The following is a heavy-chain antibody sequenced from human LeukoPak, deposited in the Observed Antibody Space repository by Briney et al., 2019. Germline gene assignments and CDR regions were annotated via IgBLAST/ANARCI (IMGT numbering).Heavy chain of an antibody. J-gene: IGHJ4*02. Sequence: ASVKVSCKASVYTFTTYYMHGVRQAPGQELEWVGIINPRGGSTTYAQKFQGRVTMTRDTSTSTVYMELSSLKSDDTAVYYCARGGGPGNYPFDFWGQGTLVTVSS. CDR3: ARGGGPGNYPFDF. D-gene: IGHD1-7*01. V-gene: IGHV1-46*01. CDR2: INPRGGST. CDR1: VYTFTTYY.